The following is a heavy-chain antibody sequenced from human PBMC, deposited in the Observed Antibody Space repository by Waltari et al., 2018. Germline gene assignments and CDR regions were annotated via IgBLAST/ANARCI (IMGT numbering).Heavy chain of an antibody. J-gene: IGHJ6*02. Sequence: QLQLQESGPGLVKPSETLSLTCTVSGGSISSSSYYWGWIHQPPGKGLEWIGSIYYSGSTYYNPSLKSRVTISVDTSKNQFSLKLSSVTAADTAVYYCARHEVDFWSGYLPGYYYGMDVWGQGTTVTVSS. CDR3: ARHEVDFWSGYLPGYYYGMDV. D-gene: IGHD3-3*01. CDR1: GGSISSSSYY. CDR2: IYYSGST. V-gene: IGHV4-39*01.